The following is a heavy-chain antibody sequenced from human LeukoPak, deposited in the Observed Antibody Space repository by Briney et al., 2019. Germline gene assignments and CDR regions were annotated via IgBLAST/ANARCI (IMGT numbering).Heavy chain of an antibody. CDR2: ISAYNGNT. CDR1: GYTFTSYG. V-gene: IGHV1-18*01. J-gene: IGHJ6*02. D-gene: IGHD3-22*01. Sequence: ASVRVSCKASGYTFTSYGISWVRQAPGQGLEWMGWISAYNGNTNYAQKLQGRVTMTTDTSTSTAYMELRSLRSDDTAVYYCARERPYYYDSSCYFYQLLGYYYYGMDVWGQGTTVTVSS. CDR3: ARERPYYYDSSCYFYQLLGYYYYGMDV.